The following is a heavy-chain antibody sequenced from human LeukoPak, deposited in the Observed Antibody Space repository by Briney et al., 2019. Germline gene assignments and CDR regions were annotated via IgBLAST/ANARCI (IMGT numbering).Heavy chain of an antibody. CDR1: GLTFSNSW. D-gene: IGHD1-26*01. V-gene: IGHV3-74*01. CDR3: ARDGSYKFDY. Sequence: AGGSLRLSCAASGLTFSNSWMHWVRQTPGKRLVWVSCLRSDGTTTYAESVKGRFTISRDSAKNTLYLQMNSLRAEDTAVYYCARDGSYKFDYWGQGTLVTVSP. J-gene: IGHJ4*02. CDR2: LRSDGTT.